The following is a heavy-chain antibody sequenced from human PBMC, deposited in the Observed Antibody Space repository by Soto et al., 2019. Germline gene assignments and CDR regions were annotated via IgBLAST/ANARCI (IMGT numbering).Heavy chain of an antibody. CDR1: GGSVSSGSYY. J-gene: IGHJ3*02. V-gene: IGHV4-61*01. Sequence: SETLSLTCTVSGGSVSSGSYYWSWIRQPPGKGLEWIGYIYYSGSTNYNPSLKSRVTISVDTSKNQFSLKLSSVTAADKAVYYCARGGDQKDAFDIWGQGTMVTVSS. CDR2: IYYSGST. CDR3: ARGGDQKDAFDI. D-gene: IGHD3-16*01.